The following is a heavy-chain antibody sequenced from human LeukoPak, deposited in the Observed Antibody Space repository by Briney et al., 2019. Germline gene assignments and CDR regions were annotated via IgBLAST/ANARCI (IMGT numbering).Heavy chain of an antibody. V-gene: IGHV4-39*07. CDR3: ASRIAVAGALVY. CDR1: GGSISSGRHY. J-gene: IGHJ4*02. Sequence: PSETLSLTCSVSGGSISSGRHYWGWVRQPPGKGLEWIGSLSYGRSTYYKPSLKSRVSMSVDTSKNQFSLKMISVTAADTGIYYCASRIAVAGALVYWGRGTLVTVSS. CDR2: LSYGRST. D-gene: IGHD6-19*01.